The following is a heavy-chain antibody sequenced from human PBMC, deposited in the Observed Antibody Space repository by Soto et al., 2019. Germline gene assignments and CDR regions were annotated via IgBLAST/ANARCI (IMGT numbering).Heavy chain of an antibody. J-gene: IGHJ4*02. Sequence: SETLSLTCTVSGGSISSGGYYWSWIRQHPGKGLEWIGYIYYSGSTYYNPSLKSRVTISVDTSKNQFSLKLSSVTAADTAVYYCARGDPFAYCGGDCPYNVFDYWGQGTLVTVSS. CDR1: GGSISSGGYY. CDR2: IYYSGST. V-gene: IGHV4-31*03. CDR3: ARGDPFAYCGGDCPYNVFDY. D-gene: IGHD2-21*02.